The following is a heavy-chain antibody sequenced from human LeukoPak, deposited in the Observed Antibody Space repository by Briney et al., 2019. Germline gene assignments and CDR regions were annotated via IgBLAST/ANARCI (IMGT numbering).Heavy chain of an antibody. J-gene: IGHJ5*02. CDR3: ARHRINWFDP. Sequence: PGGSLRLSCAASGFTFSSYGMHWVRQPPGKGLEWIGSIYYSGSTYYNPSLKSRVTISVDTSKNQFSLKLSSVTAADTAVYYCARHRINWFDPWGQGTLVTVSS. D-gene: IGHD2-15*01. V-gene: IGHV4-39*01. CDR2: IYYSGST. CDR1: GFTFSSYG.